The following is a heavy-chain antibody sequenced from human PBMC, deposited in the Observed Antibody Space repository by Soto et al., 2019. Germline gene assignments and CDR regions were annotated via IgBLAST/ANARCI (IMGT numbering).Heavy chain of an antibody. Sequence: SVKVSCKASGGTFSSYTISWVRQAPGQGLEWMGRIIPILGIANYAQKFQGRVTITADKSTSTAYMELSSLRSEDTAVYYCASAEGLRDAFDIWGQGTMVTVSS. J-gene: IGHJ3*02. D-gene: IGHD5-18*01. CDR3: ASAEGLRDAFDI. CDR1: GGTFSSYT. CDR2: IIPILGIA. V-gene: IGHV1-69*02.